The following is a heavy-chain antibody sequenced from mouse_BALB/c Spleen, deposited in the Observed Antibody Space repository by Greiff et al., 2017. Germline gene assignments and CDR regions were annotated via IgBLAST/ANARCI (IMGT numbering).Heavy chain of an antibody. Sequence: EVKLVESGGGLVQPGGSLKFSCAASGFTFSSYGMSWVRQTPDKRLELVATINSNGGSTYYPDSVKGRFTISRDNAKNTLYLQMSSLKSEDTAMYYCARDRGDWDDTPFAYWGQGTLVTVSA. V-gene: IGHV5-6-3*01. J-gene: IGHJ3*01. D-gene: IGHD4-1*01. CDR1: GFTFSSYG. CDR2: INSNGGST. CDR3: ARDRGDWDDTPFAY.